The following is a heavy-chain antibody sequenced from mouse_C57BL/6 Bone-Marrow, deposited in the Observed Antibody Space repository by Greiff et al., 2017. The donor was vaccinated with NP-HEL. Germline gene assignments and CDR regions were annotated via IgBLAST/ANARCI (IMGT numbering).Heavy chain of an antibody. D-gene: IGHD1-1*01. CDR3: ARPNYYGSSLAWFAY. J-gene: IGHJ3*01. Sequence: VQLQQSDAELVKPGASVKISCKVSGYTFTDHTIHWMKQRPEQGLEWIGYIYPRDGSTKYNEKFKGKATLTADKSSSTAYMQLNSLTSEDSAVYFCARPNYYGSSLAWFAYWGQGTLVTVSA. CDR1: GYTFTDHT. V-gene: IGHV1-78*01. CDR2: IYPRDGST.